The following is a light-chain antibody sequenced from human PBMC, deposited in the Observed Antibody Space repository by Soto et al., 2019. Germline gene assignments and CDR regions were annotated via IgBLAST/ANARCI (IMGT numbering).Light chain of an antibody. V-gene: IGLV2-14*01. CDR1: SSDVGGYNY. CDR2: DVS. CDR3: SSYTSSSTYV. J-gene: IGLJ1*01. Sequence: QPVLTQPASVSGSPGQSIAISCTGTSSDVGGYNYVSWYQQHPGKAPKVLINDVSNRPSGVSSRFSGSKSGNTASLTISGLQAEDEADYYCSSYTSSSTYVFGTGTKVTVL.